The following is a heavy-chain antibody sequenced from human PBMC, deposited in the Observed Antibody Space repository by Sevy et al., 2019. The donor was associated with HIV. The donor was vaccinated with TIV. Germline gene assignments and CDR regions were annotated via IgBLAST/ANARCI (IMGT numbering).Heavy chain of an antibody. CDR1: GFTFSKYS. J-gene: IGHJ4*02. CDR2: FSFGCGKI. Sequence: GGSLRLSCVASGFTFSKYSMSWVRQTPGKGLEWVATFSFGCGKINYADSVKGRFTISRDDCRNTFYLQMNSLRAEDTAIYYCAREGCTKPHDYWGQGTLVTVSS. D-gene: IGHD2-8*01. CDR3: AREGCTKPHDY. V-gene: IGHV3-23*01.